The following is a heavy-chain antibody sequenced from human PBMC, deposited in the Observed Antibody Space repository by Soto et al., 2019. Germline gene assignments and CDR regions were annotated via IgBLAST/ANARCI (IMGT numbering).Heavy chain of an antibody. CDR3: ARTFSGWTFDP. D-gene: IGHD6-19*01. CDR1: GYTFTSYG. J-gene: IGHJ5*02. V-gene: IGHV1-18*01. CDR2: ISAYNGNT. Sequence: ASVKVACKACGYTFTSYGISWVRQAPGQGLEWMGWISAYNGNTNYAQKLQSRVTMNTDTSTSTAYMELRSLRSDDTAVYYCARTFSGWTFDPWGQGTLVTV.